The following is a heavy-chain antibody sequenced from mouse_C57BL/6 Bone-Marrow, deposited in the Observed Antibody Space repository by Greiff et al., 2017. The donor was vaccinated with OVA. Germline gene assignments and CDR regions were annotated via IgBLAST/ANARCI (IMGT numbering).Heavy chain of an antibody. CDR1: GYTFTDYN. J-gene: IGHJ2*01. CDR2: IKPKNGGT. D-gene: IGHD1-1*01. V-gene: IGHV1-22*01. Sequence: EVQLQQSGPELVKPGASVKMSCKASGYTFTDYNMHWVKQSHGKSLEWIGYIKPKNGGTSYNQKFKGKATLTVNKSSSTAYMELLSLTSEDSAVYYCASSGLLRSNFDYWGQGTTLTVSS. CDR3: ASSGLLRSNFDY.